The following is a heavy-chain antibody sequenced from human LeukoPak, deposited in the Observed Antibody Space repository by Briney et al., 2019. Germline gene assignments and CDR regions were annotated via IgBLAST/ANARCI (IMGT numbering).Heavy chain of an antibody. Sequence: PGGSLRLSCAASGFTFSSYGMHWVRQAPGKGLEWGAVISYDGSNKYYADSVKGRFTISRAKNTLYLQMNSLRAEDTAVYYCAKSIVVVVAATRYAVDYWGQGTLVTVSS. CDR2: ISYDGSNK. J-gene: IGHJ4*02. CDR3: AKSIVVVVAATRYAVDY. D-gene: IGHD2-15*01. CDR1: GFTFSSYG. V-gene: IGHV3-30*18.